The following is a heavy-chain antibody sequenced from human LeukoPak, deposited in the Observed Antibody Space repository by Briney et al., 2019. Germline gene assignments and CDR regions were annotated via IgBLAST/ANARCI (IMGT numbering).Heavy chain of an antibody. CDR3: AKAQWLGRYYFDY. V-gene: IGHV3-7*03. CDR1: GFTFSSYW. Sequence: GGSLTLSCAASGFTFSSYWMTWVRQAPGKGLEWVANIKEDGSKKNYVDSVKGRFTISRDNAKNSLYLQMNSLRAEDTAVYYCAKAQWLGRYYFDYWGQGTLVTVSS. CDR2: IKEDGSKK. J-gene: IGHJ4*02. D-gene: IGHD6-19*01.